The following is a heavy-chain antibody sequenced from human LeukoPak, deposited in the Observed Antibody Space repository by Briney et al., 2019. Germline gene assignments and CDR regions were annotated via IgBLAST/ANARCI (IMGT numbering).Heavy chain of an antibody. Sequence: GGSLRLSCAASGFTFSSYAMSWVRQAPGKGLEWVSAISGSGGSTYYADSVKGRFTISRDNSKNTLYLQMNSLRAEDTAVYYCARDSGLGYCSGGSCSFDYWGQGTLVTVSS. CDR3: ARDSGLGYCSGGSCSFDY. V-gene: IGHV3-23*01. D-gene: IGHD2-15*01. J-gene: IGHJ4*02. CDR1: GFTFSSYA. CDR2: ISGSGGST.